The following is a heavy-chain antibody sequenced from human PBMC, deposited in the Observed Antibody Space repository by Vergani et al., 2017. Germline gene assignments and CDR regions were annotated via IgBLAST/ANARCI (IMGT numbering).Heavy chain of an antibody. V-gene: IGHV3-21*01. CDR1: GFTFSNYS. CDR3: AREVVVVAANPYNWFDP. CDR2: ISSSSSYI. Sequence: EVQLLESGGGLVQPGGSLRLSCAASGFTFSNYSMNWVRQAPGKGLEWVSSISSSSSYIYYADSVKGRFTISRDNAKNSLYLQMNSLRAEDTAVYYCAREVVVVAANPYNWFDPWGQGTLVTVSS. J-gene: IGHJ5*02. D-gene: IGHD2-15*01.